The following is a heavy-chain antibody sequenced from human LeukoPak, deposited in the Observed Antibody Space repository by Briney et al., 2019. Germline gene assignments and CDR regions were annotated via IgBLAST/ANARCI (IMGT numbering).Heavy chain of an antibody. V-gene: IGHV3-9*01. Sequence: GGSLRLSCAASGFTIDDYAMHWVRQVPGKGLEWVSGISWNRDYIGYADSVKGRFTISRDNAKNSLYLQMNSLRAEDTAVYYCARDARLGELWVSSAFDIWGQGTMVTVSS. D-gene: IGHD3-16*01. J-gene: IGHJ3*02. CDR1: GFTIDDYA. CDR2: ISWNRDYI. CDR3: ARDARLGELWVSSAFDI.